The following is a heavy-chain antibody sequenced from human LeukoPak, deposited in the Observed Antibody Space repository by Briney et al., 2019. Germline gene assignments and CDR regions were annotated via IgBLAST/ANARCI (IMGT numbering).Heavy chain of an antibody. J-gene: IGHJ4*02. CDR2: ISWNSGSM. D-gene: IGHD1-26*01. Sequence: PGGSLRLSCVASGFTLDDYAMHWVRQAPGKGLEWVSGISWNSGSMGYADSVKGRFTISRDNAKNSLYLQMNSLRAEDTALYYCAKDMGYSGNYRTPDYWGQGTLVTVSS. CDR1: GFTLDDYA. V-gene: IGHV3-9*01. CDR3: AKDMGYSGNYRTPDY.